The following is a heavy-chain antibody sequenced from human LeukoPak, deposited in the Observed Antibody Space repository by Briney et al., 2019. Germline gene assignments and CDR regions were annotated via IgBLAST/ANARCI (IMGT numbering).Heavy chain of an antibody. Sequence: GGSLRLSCAASGITFSNYEFHWVRQAPGKGPQWVAVISKDGDYEYSIDSVKGRFTISRDNSKNTLYLQMNSLRAEDTAVYYCAKVPDGSGSYSPFDYWGQGTLVTVSS. J-gene: IGHJ4*02. CDR1: GITFSNYE. CDR2: ISKDGDYE. V-gene: IGHV3-30*18. CDR3: AKVPDGSGSYSPFDY. D-gene: IGHD3-10*01.